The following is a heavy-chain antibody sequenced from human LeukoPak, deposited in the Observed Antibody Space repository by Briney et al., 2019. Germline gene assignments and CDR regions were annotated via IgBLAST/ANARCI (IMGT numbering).Heavy chain of an antibody. Sequence: PSETLSLTCAVYGGSFSGYYWTWIRQSPGKGLEWIGEINHSGSTNYNPSLKSRVTISVDTSKNQFSLKLSSVTAADTAVYYCARETRDRDAFDIWGQGTMVTVSS. V-gene: IGHV4-34*01. CDR2: INHSGST. D-gene: IGHD5-24*01. J-gene: IGHJ3*02. CDR1: GGSFSGYY. CDR3: ARETRDRDAFDI.